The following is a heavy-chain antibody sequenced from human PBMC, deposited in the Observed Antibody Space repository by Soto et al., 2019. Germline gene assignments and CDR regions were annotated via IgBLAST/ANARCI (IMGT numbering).Heavy chain of an antibody. D-gene: IGHD3-22*01. Sequence: PSETLSLTCTVSDGSITSSNNFWGWIRQPPGKGLEWIGTIFYGGNTYYNPSLKSRVTMSVDTFKNQFSLRLSSVTAADTAVYFCASRYYFDYGVYYHTFDSWGQGTLVTVSS. CDR1: DGSITSSNNF. J-gene: IGHJ4*02. CDR3: ASRYYFDYGVYYHTFDS. V-gene: IGHV4-39*01. CDR2: IFYGGNT.